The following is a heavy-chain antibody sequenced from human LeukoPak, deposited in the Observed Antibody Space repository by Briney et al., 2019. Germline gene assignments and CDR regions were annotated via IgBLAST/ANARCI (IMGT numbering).Heavy chain of an antibody. CDR3: AELGITMIGGV. J-gene: IGHJ6*04. D-gene: IGHD3-10*02. CDR2: ISVSGNT. V-gene: IGHV3-23*01. CDR1: GLTLSSYA. Sequence: GGSLRLSCAASGLTLSSYAMSWVRQGPGKGLEWVSAISVSGNTYHADSVKGRFTISRDNAKNSLYLQMNSLRAEDTAVYYCAELGITMIGGVWGKGTTVTISS.